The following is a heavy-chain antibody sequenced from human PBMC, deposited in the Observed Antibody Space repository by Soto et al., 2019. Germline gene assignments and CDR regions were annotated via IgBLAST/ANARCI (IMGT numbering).Heavy chain of an antibody. Sequence: EVQLVESGGGLVQPGGSLRLSCTASGFIVSDTYMNWVRQAPGKGLEWVSVISNRGDTHYADSVRGRFSLSRDLADNTVHLQLNNLGVEDTAVYYCAREPRYCRGGSCSITGDAFDIWGQGTMVTVSS. CDR1: GFIVSDTY. CDR2: ISNRGDT. CDR3: AREPRYCRGGSCSITGDAFDI. J-gene: IGHJ3*02. V-gene: IGHV3-66*01. D-gene: IGHD2-15*01.